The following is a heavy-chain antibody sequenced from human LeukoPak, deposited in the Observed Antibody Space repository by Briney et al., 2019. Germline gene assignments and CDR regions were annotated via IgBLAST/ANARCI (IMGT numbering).Heavy chain of an antibody. CDR2: INHSGST. CDR3: ARVRWRWPDY. Sequence: PSETLSLTCAVYGGSFSGYYWSWIRQPPGKGLEWIGEINHSGSTNYNPSLKSRVTMSVDTSKNQFSLKLSSVTAADTAVYYCARVRWRWPDYWGQGTLVTVSS. V-gene: IGHV4-34*01. CDR1: GGSFSGYY. J-gene: IGHJ4*02. D-gene: IGHD1-1*01.